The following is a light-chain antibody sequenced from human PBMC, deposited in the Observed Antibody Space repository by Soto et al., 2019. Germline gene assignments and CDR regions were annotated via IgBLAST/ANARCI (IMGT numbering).Light chain of an antibody. CDR3: QQYGNSPRYS. Sequence: EIVLTQSPGTLSLSPGERVTLSCRASQSVSSNYLAWYQQKPGQAPRLLIYATSSRATGIPDRVSGSGSGTHFTLTINRREPEDVAVYYCQQYGNSPRYSFGRGTRLEIK. J-gene: IGKJ2*03. V-gene: IGKV3-20*01. CDR2: ATS. CDR1: QSVSSNY.